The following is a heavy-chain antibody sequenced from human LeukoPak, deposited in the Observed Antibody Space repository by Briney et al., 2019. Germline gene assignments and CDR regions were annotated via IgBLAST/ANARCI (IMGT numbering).Heavy chain of an antibody. CDR1: GGSFSGYY. D-gene: IGHD3-10*01. V-gene: IGHV4-34*01. CDR2: INHSGST. Sequence: SETLSLTCAVYGGSFSGYYWSWIRQPPGKGLEWIGEINHSGSTNYNPSLKSRVTISVDTSKNQFSLKLSSVTAADTAVYYCARGLPAYSPFGITMVRGVPHAFDIWGQGTMVTVSS. CDR3: ARGLPAYSPFGITMVRGVPHAFDI. J-gene: IGHJ3*02.